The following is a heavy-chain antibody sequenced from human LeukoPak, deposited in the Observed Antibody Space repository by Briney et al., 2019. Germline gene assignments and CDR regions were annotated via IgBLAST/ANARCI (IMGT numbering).Heavy chain of an antibody. D-gene: IGHD2-2*01. J-gene: IGHJ4*02. Sequence: ATVKVSCKASGGTFSSYAISWVRQAPGQGLEWMGWINLHSGFRNYTQKFQGRVTMTRDTSISTAYMELSRLRSDDTAVYYCARLADCSSSSCRSFDYWGQGTLVTVSS. CDR1: GGTFSSYA. CDR3: ARLADCSSSSCRSFDY. CDR2: INLHSGFR. V-gene: IGHV1-2*02.